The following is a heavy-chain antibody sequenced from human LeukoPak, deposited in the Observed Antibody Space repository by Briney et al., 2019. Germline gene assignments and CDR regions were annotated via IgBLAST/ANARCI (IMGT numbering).Heavy chain of an antibody. CDR1: GYTFTGYY. D-gene: IGHD2-2*01. CDR2: INPNSGGT. Sequence: GASVKVSCKASGYTFTGYYMHWVRQAPGQGLEWMGWINPNSGGTNYAQKFQGRVTMTRDTSISTAYMELSRLRSDDTAVYYCARGPIVVVPAAMVRPFDYWGQGTLVTVSS. CDR3: ARGPIVVVPAAMVRPFDY. V-gene: IGHV1-2*02. J-gene: IGHJ4*02.